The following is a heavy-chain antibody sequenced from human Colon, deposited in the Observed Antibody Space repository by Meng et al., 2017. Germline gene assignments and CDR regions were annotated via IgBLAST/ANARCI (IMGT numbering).Heavy chain of an antibody. D-gene: IGHD1-26*01. CDR3: VRERGSYSGGEFEF. CDR2: IFYSGRT. Sequence: QLTESGPGRVRPSETLSLTCTVSGDSVSGSRYYWGWIRQSPGKGLEYIASIFYSGRTYYNPSLKSRVTISVDTTKNQFSLKLSSVTAADTAVYYCVRERGSYSGGEFEFWGHGTLVTVSS. J-gene: IGHJ4*01. V-gene: IGHV4-39*07. CDR1: GDSVSGSRYY.